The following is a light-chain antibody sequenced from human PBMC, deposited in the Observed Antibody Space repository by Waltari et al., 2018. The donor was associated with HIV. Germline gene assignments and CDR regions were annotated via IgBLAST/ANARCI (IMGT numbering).Light chain of an antibody. CDR1: SSNIGSNT. J-gene: IGLJ1*01. CDR3: SVWDDSLNGRV. Sequence: QSVLTQPPSASGTPGQRVTIPCSGSSSNIGSNTVNWYQQLPGTAPKLLMYSNNQRPSGVPDRFSGSKSGTSASLAISGLQSEDDADYYCSVWDDSLNGRVFGTGTKVTVL. V-gene: IGLV1-44*01. CDR2: SNN.